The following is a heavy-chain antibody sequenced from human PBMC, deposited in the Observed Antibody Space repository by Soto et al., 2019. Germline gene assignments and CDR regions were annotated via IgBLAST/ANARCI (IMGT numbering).Heavy chain of an antibody. CDR2: FHYSGST. J-gene: IGHJ6*02. V-gene: IGHV4-39*01. CDR3: ARLGGYCSGTSCYGYYGMDV. Sequence: QLQLLESGPGLVKPSETLSLTCTVSGGSISSGPYSWGWIRQPPGKGLEWIGTFHYSGSTYYSPSLESRVTISVDTSKNQFSLKVSSVTAADTAVYYCARLGGYCSGTSCYGYYGMDVWGQGILVTVSS. CDR1: GGSISSGPYS. D-gene: IGHD2-2*01.